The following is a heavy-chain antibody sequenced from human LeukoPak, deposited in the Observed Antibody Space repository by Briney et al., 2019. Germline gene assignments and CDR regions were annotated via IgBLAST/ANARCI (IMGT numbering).Heavy chain of an antibody. D-gene: IGHD3-9*01. CDR1: GGSISSGGYY. Sequence: PSETLSLTCTVSGGSISSGGYYWGWIRQPPGKGLEWIGSIYHSGSTYYNPSLKSRVTISVDTSKNQFSLKLSSVTAADTAVYYCARGPSKVLRYFDWSSDYFDYWGQGTLVTVSS. V-gene: IGHV4-39*07. J-gene: IGHJ4*02. CDR2: IYHSGST. CDR3: ARGPSKVLRYFDWSSDYFDY.